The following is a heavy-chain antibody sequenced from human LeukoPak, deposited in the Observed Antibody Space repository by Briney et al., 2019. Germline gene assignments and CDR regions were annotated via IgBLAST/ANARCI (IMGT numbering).Heavy chain of an antibody. CDR1: GGTFSSSA. V-gene: IGHV1-69*13. Sequence: GASVKVSCKASGGTFSSSAISWVRQAPGQGLEWMGGIIPIFGTANYAQKFQGRVTITADESTSTAYMELSSLRSEDTAVYYCARCSSSSSPFRFDYWGQGSLVTVST. CDR2: IIPIFGTA. CDR3: ARCSSSSSPFRFDY. D-gene: IGHD6-6*01. J-gene: IGHJ4*02.